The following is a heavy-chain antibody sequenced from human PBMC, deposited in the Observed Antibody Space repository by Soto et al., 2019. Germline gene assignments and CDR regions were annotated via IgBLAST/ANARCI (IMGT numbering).Heavy chain of an antibody. V-gene: IGHV1-18*01. D-gene: IGHD2-2*01. CDR2: ISAYNGNT. J-gene: IGHJ6*02. CDR3: ARDGGYCSSTSCSTGCDYNVMDV. Sequence: ASVKVSCKASGYTFTSYGINWVRQAPGQGLEWMGWISAYNGNTNYAQKLQGRVTMTTDTSTSTAYMELRSLRADDTAVYYCARDGGYCSSTSCSTGCDYNVMDVWGQGTTVTVSS. CDR1: GYTFTSYG.